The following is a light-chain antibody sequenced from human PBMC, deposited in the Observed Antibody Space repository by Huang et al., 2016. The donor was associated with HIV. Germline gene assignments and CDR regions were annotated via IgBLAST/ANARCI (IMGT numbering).Light chain of an antibody. CDR3: QQSFSVPRT. Sequence: DIQMTQSPPSLSASVGDRVTFTCRANQNITKSLNWYQQKQGKAPKLLIYTASTLESGVPSRFSGGGSGSRFTLNIGNLQPEDFATYYCQQSFSVPRTFG. V-gene: IGKV1-39*01. CDR1: QNITKS. J-gene: IGKJ1*01. CDR2: TAS.